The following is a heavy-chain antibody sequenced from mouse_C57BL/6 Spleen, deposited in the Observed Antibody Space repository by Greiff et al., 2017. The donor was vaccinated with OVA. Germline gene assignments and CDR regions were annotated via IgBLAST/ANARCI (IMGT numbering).Heavy chain of an antibody. V-gene: IGHV5-4*01. CDR3: AREAHYGSSYDWYFDV. Sequence: EVQLVESGGGLVKPGGSLKLSCAASGFTFSSYAMSWVRQTPEKRLEWVATISDGGSYTYYPDNVKGRFTISRDNAKNNLYLQMSHLKSEDTAMYYCAREAHYGSSYDWYFDVWGTGTTVTVSS. J-gene: IGHJ1*03. D-gene: IGHD1-1*01. CDR1: GFTFSSYA. CDR2: ISDGGSYT.